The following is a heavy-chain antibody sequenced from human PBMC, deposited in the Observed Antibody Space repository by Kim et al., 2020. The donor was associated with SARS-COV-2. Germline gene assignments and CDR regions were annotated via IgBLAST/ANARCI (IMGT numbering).Heavy chain of an antibody. J-gene: IGHJ6*02. CDR1: GFTFSSYE. Sequence: GGSLRLSCEASGFTFSSYEMNWVRQAPGKGLEWVSYISSSGSTIYYADSVKGRFTISGDNAKNSLYLQMNSLRAEDTAVYYCARVALPHYDILTGYSYYYGMDVWGQGTTVTVSS. V-gene: IGHV3-48*03. CDR2: ISSSGSTI. D-gene: IGHD3-9*01. CDR3: ARVALPHYDILTGYSYYYGMDV.